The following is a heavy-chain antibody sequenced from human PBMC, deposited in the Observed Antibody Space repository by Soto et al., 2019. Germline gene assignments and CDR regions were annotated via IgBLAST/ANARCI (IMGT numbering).Heavy chain of an antibody. D-gene: IGHD2-2*01. CDR2: IRSKAYGGTT. CDR3: TRDKTFLGQPAANRRPGWFDP. Sequence: GSLRLSCTASGFTFGEYAMSWFRQAPGKGLEWVGFIRSKAYGGTTEYAASVKGRFTISRDDSKSIAYLQMNSLKTEDTAVYYCTRDKTFLGQPAANRRPGWFDPWGQGTLVTVSS. CDR1: GFTFGEYA. V-gene: IGHV3-49*03. J-gene: IGHJ5*02.